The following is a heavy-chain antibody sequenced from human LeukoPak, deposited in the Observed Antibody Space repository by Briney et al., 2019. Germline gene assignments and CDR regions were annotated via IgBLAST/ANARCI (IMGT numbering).Heavy chain of an antibody. V-gene: IGHV3-23*01. Sequence: GGSLRLSCAVSGFTVSSNYMSWVRQAPGKGLEWVSSFSGSGGSTYYADSVKGRFTISRDNSKNTLYLQMISLRAEDTAVYYCAKSGYNRFDYWGQGTLVTVSS. J-gene: IGHJ4*02. CDR3: AKSGYNRFDY. CDR2: FSGSGGST. CDR1: GFTVSSNY. D-gene: IGHD5-24*01.